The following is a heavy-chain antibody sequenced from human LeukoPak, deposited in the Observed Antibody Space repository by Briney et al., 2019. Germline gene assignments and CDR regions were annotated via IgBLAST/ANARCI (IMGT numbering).Heavy chain of an antibody. CDR1: GYSFTSYW. CDR2: IYPGDSDT. V-gene: IGHV5-51*01. CDR3: ARGIVGATTGGYYFDY. Sequence: GESLKISCKGSGYSFTSYWIGWVRQMPGKGLEWMGIIYPGDSDTRYSPSFQGQVTISADKSISTAYLQWSSLKASDTAMYYCARGIVGATTGGYYFDYWGQGTLVTVSS. J-gene: IGHJ4*02. D-gene: IGHD1-26*01.